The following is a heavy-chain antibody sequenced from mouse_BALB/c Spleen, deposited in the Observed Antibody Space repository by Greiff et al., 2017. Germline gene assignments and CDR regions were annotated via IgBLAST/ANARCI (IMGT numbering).Heavy chain of an antibody. CDR2: ISNGGGST. V-gene: IGHV5-12-2*01. J-gene: IGHJ3*01. Sequence: EVNLVESGVGLVQPGGSLKLSCAASGFTFSSYTMSWVRQTPEKRLEWVAYISNGGGSTYYPDTVKGRFTISRDNAKNTLYLQMSSLKSEDTAMYYCARGGNYVETWFAYWGQGTLVTVSA. D-gene: IGHD2-1*01. CDR1: GFTFSSYT. CDR3: ARGGNYVETWFAY.